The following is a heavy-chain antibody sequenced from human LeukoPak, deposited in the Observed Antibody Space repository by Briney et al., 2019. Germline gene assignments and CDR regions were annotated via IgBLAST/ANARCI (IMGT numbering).Heavy chain of an antibody. V-gene: IGHV4-30-2*01. CDR2: IYHSGST. D-gene: IGHD3-22*01. CDR3: ARGRMYYYDSSGYALNAFDI. J-gene: IGHJ3*02. Sequence: SQTLSLTCAVSGGSISSGGYSWSWIRQPPGKGLEWIGYIYHSGSTYYNPSLKSRVTISVDRSKNQFSLELSSVTAADTAVYYCARGRMYYYDSSGYALNAFDIWGQGTMVTVSS. CDR1: GGSISSGGYS.